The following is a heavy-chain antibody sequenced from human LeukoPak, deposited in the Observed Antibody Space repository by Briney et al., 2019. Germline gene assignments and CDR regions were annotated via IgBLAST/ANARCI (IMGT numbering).Heavy chain of an antibody. CDR3: ARDGTSRHYDVVSY. D-gene: IGHD3-22*01. J-gene: IGHJ4*02. Sequence: GGSLRLSCAASGFTVSSNYMSWARQSPGKGLEWVANIKEDGSEKYYVDSVKGRFTISRDNAKNSLYLQMNSLRAEDTAVYYCARDGTSRHYDVVSYWGQGTLVTVSS. CDR1: GFTVSSNY. V-gene: IGHV3-7*01. CDR2: IKEDGSEK.